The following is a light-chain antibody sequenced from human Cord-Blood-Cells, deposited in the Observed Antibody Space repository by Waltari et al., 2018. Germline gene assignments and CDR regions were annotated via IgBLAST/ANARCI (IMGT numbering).Light chain of an antibody. CDR1: QSVSSSY. J-gene: IGKJ1*01. CDR2: GAS. CDR3: QQYGSSPRT. Sequence: ETVLTQSPGTLSLSQGERATLTCRASQSVSSSYLAWYQQKPGQAPSLLIYGASSRATGIPDRFSGSGSGTDFTLTISRLEPEDFAVYYCQQYGSSPRTFGQGTKVEIK. V-gene: IGKV3-20*01.